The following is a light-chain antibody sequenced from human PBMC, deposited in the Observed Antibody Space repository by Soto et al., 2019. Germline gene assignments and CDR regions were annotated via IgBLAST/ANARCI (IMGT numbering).Light chain of an antibody. J-gene: IGKJ1*01. CDR2: GAS. CDR3: QQYYNWPPWT. Sequence: EIVMTQSPDTLSVSPGERATLSCRASQSVTSNLAWYQQKPGQAPRPLIYGASIRATGIPARFSGSGSGTDFTLTINSLQSEDFAVYYCQQYYNWPPWTFGQGTKVDIK. V-gene: IGKV3-15*01. CDR1: QSVTSN.